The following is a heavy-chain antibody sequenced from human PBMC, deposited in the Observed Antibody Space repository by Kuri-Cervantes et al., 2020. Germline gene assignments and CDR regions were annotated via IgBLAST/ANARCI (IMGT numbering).Heavy chain of an antibody. D-gene: IGHD3-3*02. CDR2: IKQDGSEK. CDR1: GFTFGDYA. V-gene: IGHV3-7*01. J-gene: IGHJ5*02. Sequence: GESLKISCTASGFTFGDYAMSWVRQAPGKGLEWVANIKQDGSEKYYVDSVKGRFTISRDNAKNSLYLQMNSLRAEDTAVYYCAREFRGISHHWGQGTLVTVSS. CDR3: AREFRGISHH.